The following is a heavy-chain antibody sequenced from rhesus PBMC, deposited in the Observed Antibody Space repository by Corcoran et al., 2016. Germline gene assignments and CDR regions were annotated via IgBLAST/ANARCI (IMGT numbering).Heavy chain of an antibody. Sequence: QVQLQESGPAVVKPSETLSLTCAVSGGSISSSNWWSWIRQSPGKGLEWIGVIYGGGGSTEYSPSLKSLVTISKDTSKNQFSLKLSSVTAADTAVYYCAWAGGFWTGFDGLDSWGQGVVVTVSS. J-gene: IGHJ6*01. CDR2: IYGGGGST. V-gene: IGHV4-93*01. CDR1: GGSISSSNW. CDR3: AWAGGFWTGFDGLDS. D-gene: IGHD3-3*01.